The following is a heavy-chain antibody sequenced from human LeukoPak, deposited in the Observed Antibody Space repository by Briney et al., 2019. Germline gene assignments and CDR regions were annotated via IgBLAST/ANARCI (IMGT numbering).Heavy chain of an antibody. CDR3: ARDQGIAALYSYYGMDV. D-gene: IGHD2-15*01. CDR1: GFTFSSYS. V-gene: IGHV3-21*01. J-gene: IGHJ6*02. CDR2: ISSSSSYI. Sequence: GEPLKISCAASGFTFSSYSINWVRQAPGKGLGWVSSISSSSSYIYYADSVKGRFTISRDNPKNSLYPQMNSLRAEDTAVYYCARDQGIAALYSYYGMDVWGQGTTVTVSS.